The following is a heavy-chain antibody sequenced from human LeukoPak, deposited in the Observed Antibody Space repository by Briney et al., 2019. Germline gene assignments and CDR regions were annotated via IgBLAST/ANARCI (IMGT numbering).Heavy chain of an antibody. J-gene: IGHJ3*02. CDR2: FDPEDGET. CDR3: ATPSFTMIVVRLLRAFDI. D-gene: IGHD3-22*01. V-gene: IGHV1-24*01. CDR1: GYTLTELS. Sequence: ASVKVSCKVSGYTLTELSMHWVRQAPGKGLEWMGGFDPEDGETICAQKFQGRVTMTEDTSTDTAYMELSSLRSEDTAVYYCATPSFTMIVVRLLRAFDIWGQGTMVTVSS.